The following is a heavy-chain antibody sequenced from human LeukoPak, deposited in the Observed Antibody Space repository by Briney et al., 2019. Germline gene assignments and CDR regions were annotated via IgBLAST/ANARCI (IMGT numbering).Heavy chain of an antibody. Sequence: GASVKVSCKASGYTFTGYYMHWVRQAPGQGLEWMGWINPNSGGTNYAQKFQGRVTMTRDTSNSTAYMELSRLRSDDPAAYYCARDYDSSGYYYGYWGQGTLFTVSS. CDR2: INPNSGGT. CDR1: GYTFTGYY. J-gene: IGHJ4*02. D-gene: IGHD3-22*01. CDR3: ARDYDSSGYYYGY. V-gene: IGHV1-2*02.